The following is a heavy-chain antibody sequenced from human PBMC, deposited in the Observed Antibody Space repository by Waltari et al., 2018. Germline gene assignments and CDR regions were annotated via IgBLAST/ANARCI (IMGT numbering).Heavy chain of an antibody. CDR1: GGTFSSYA. V-gene: IGHV1-69*05. Sequence: QVQLVQSGAEVKKPGSSVKVSCKASGGTFSSYAISWVRQAPGQGLEWMGGISPIFGTANYEQKFQGRVTITTDESTSTAYRELSSLRSEDTAVYYCARVGRAAGSREEFDYWGQGTLVTVSS. J-gene: IGHJ4*02. CDR2: ISPIFGTA. CDR3: ARVGRAAGSREEFDY. D-gene: IGHD6-13*01.